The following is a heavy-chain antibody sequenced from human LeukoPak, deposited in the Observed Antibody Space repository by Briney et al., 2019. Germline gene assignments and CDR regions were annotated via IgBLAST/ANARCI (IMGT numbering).Heavy chain of an antibody. V-gene: IGHV4-4*02. CDR2: IYHRGCT. D-gene: IGHD6-13*01. J-gene: IGHJ4*02. Sequence: ASGTLSLTCAVSGRSIISSNWWGWLRQPPGKGLEWIGEIYHRGCTNYNPSLKSRVTMSLDKSKNQFSLNLTSVTAADTAVYYCAREIASAGLDYWGQGTLVTVSS. CDR3: AREIASAGLDY. CDR1: GRSIISSNW.